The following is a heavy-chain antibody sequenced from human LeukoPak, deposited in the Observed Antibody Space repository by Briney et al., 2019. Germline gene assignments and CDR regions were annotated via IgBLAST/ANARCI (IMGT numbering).Heavy chain of an antibody. V-gene: IGHV3-23*01. J-gene: IGHJ6*02. Sequence: GGSLRLSCAASGFTFSAFGMNWVRQAPGKGLEWVSTFTNSGGSTYYVDSVKGRFTISRDNSKNTLYLQMNSLRAEDTAKYYCTKDYCGKFCSAVWGQGTTVTVSS. CDR2: FTNSGGST. CDR3: TKDYCGKFCSAV. D-gene: IGHD3-9*01. CDR1: GFTFSAFG.